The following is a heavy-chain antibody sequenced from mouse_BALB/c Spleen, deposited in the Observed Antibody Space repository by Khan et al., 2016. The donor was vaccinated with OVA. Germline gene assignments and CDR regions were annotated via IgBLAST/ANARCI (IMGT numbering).Heavy chain of an antibody. CDR2: ISYSGRT. CDR3: ASSVTIPTVVATDFDY. D-gene: IGHD1-1*01. Sequence: EVKLLESGPGLVKPSQSLSLTCTVTGYSITSDYAWNWIRQFPGNKLEWMGYISYSGRTSYNPSLKSRISITRDTSKNQFFLQLNSVTTEDTATYYCASSVTIPTVVATDFDYWGQGTTLTVSS. CDR1: GYSITSDYA. V-gene: IGHV3-2*02. J-gene: IGHJ2*01.